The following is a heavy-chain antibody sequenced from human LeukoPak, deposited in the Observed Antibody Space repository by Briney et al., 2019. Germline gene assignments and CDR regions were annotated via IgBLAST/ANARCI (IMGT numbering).Heavy chain of an antibody. CDR2: INPNSGGT. J-gene: IGHJ3*02. CDR3: AKPAGYDFWSGYPHAFDI. Sequence: ASVKVSCKASGYTFTGYYMHWVRPAPGQGLEWMGWINPNSGGTNYAQKFQGRVTMTRDTSISTAYMELSRLRSDDTAVYYCAKPAGYDFWSGYPHAFDIWGQGTMVTVSS. V-gene: IGHV1-2*02. CDR1: GYTFTGYY. D-gene: IGHD3-3*01.